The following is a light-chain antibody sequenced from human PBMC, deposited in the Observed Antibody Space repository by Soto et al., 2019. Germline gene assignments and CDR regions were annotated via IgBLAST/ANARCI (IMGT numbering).Light chain of an antibody. V-gene: IGKV3-15*01. CDR3: QQYDAWPFT. Sequence: EIVVTQSPATLSVSPGDRVTLYCRASQGVRRHLARYRQTPGQTPRLLIYDASSRATGIPARFSGSGSGTEFVLTISGLQSEDFATYYCQQYDAWPFTFGGGTKVDIK. J-gene: IGKJ4*01. CDR1: QGVRRH. CDR2: DAS.